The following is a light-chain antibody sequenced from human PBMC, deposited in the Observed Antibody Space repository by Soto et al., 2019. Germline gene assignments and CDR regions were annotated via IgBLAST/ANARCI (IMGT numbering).Light chain of an antibody. V-gene: IGLV2-8*01. J-gene: IGLJ2*01. CDR2: EVI. CDR3: SSYAGSNNLV. CDR1: SGDVGGYNY. Sequence: QSALTQPPSPSGSPGQSVTISCFGTSGDVGGYNYVSWYQQHPGKAPKLIIYEVIKRPSGVPDRFSGSKSGNTASLTVSGLEPEDEADYYCSSYAGSNNLVFGGGTKLTVL.